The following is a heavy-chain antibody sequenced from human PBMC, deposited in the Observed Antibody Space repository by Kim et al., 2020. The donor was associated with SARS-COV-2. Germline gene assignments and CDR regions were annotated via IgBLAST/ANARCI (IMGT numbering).Heavy chain of an antibody. CDR2: ISWNSGSI. CDR1: GFTFDDYA. J-gene: IGHJ4*02. D-gene: IGHD4-17*01. Sequence: GGSLRLSCAASGFTFDDYAMHWVRQAPGKGLEWVSGISWNSGSIGYADSVKGRFTISRDNAKNSLYLQMNSLRAEDTALYYCAKGNYGDYYFDYWGQGTL. CDR3: AKGNYGDYYFDY. V-gene: IGHV3-9*01.